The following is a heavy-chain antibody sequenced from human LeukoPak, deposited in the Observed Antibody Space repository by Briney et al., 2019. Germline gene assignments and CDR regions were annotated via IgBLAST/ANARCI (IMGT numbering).Heavy chain of an antibody. CDR2: ISSSSSYI. CDR1: GFTFSSYS. J-gene: IGHJ4*02. D-gene: IGHD5-18*01. CDR3: ARAISADTAMVRIDY. Sequence: KTGGSLRLSCAASGFTFSSYSMNWVRQAPGKGLEWVSSISSSSSYIYYADSVKGRFTISRDNAKNSLYLQMNSLRAEDTAVYYCARAISADTAMVRIDYWGQGTLVTVSS. V-gene: IGHV3-21*01.